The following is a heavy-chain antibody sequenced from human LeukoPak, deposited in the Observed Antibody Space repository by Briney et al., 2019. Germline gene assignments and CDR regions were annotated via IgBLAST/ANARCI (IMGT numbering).Heavy chain of an antibody. J-gene: IGHJ4*02. CDR1: GGSISSYY. D-gene: IGHD3-9*01. Sequence: SETLSLTCTVSGGSISSYYWSWIRQPPGEGLEWIGYISYSGSTNYNPSLKSRVTISVDTSKSQFSLKLASVTAADTAVYYCARSTSTMTAYVYWGQGTLVTVSS. V-gene: IGHV4-59*01. CDR2: ISYSGST. CDR3: ARSTSTMTAYVY.